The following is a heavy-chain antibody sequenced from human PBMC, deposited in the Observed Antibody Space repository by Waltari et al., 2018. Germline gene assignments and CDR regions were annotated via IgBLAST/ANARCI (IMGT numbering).Heavy chain of an antibody. CDR3: AREFYYSDAFTGV. V-gene: IGHV1-8*01. D-gene: IGHD4-17*01. CDR1: GYTLTSFD. J-gene: IGHJ4*02. Sequence: VQLVQSGAEVKKPGASVKVSCKASGYTLTSFDIYWVRQAAGQGLEWMGWMNPASGKTGYEQKFQGRVTMTRDTSISTAYMELSSLRSEDTAVYYCAREFYYSDAFTGVWGQGTLVTVSS. CDR2: MNPASGKT.